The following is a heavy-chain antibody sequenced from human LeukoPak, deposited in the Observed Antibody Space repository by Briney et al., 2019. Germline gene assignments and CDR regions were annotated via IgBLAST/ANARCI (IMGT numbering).Heavy chain of an antibody. CDR3: AQDTSTDVFNY. D-gene: IGHD5-18*01. CDR1: EYTFTSYS. J-gene: IGHJ4*02. V-gene: IGHV7-4-1*02. Sequence: ASVKVSCKASEYTFTSYSMNWVRQAPGQGLEWMGWINTKTGNPAYAQGFTGRFVFSLDTSVSTAYLRISSLKVEDTAVYYCAQDTSTDVFNYWGQGTLVTVSS. CDR2: INTKTGNP.